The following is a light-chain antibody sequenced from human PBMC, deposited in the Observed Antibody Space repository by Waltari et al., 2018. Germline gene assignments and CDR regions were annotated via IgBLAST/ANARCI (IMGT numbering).Light chain of an antibody. J-gene: IGLJ3*02. CDR2: DVT. V-gene: IGLV2-11*01. Sequence: QSALTQPRSVSGSPGLSVTISCTGPSGDVGGYNSVSLYQHHPGKAPKLLIYDVTKRPSGVPDRFSGSKSGNTASLTISGLQADDEADYYCCSYAGSIFIWVFGGGTKLTVL. CDR3: CSYAGSIFIWV. CDR1: SGDVGGYNS.